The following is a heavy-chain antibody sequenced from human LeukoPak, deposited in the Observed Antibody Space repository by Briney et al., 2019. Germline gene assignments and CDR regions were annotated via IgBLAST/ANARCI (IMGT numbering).Heavy chain of an antibody. CDR3: VKSIGVGSGSFPFDP. CDR2: ISSNGGST. J-gene: IGHJ5*02. V-gene: IGHV3-64D*06. CDR1: GFTFSSYA. D-gene: IGHD3-10*01. Sequence: GGSLRLPCAAPGFTFSSYAMTWVRQAPGKGLEYVSAISSNGGSTYYADSVKGRFTISRGNSKNTLYLQMSSLRAEDTAVYYCVKSIGVGSGSFPFDPWGQGTLVTVSS.